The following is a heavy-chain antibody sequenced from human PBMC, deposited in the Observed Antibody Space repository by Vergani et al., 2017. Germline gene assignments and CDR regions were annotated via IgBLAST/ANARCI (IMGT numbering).Heavy chain of an antibody. Sequence: QAQLQQWGAGLLKPSETLSLTCAIYGGSFNDYWWTWIRQPPGTGLEWIGGIRHDGITHYSPSLKSRVTISIDTSTHQFSLNLRSVTAADTAVYYWAREGYCTNGVCFTIVDVWGQGALVTVSS. CDR2: IRHDGIT. CDR3: AREGYCTNGVCFTIVDV. V-gene: IGHV4-34*01. D-gene: IGHD2-8*01. J-gene: IGHJ4*02. CDR1: GGSFNDYW.